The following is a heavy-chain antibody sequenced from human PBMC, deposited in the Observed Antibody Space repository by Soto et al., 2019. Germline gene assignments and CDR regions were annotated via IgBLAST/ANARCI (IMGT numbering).Heavy chain of an antibody. CDR2: ISGYNGNT. CDR1: GYTFRSYG. V-gene: IGHV1-18*01. CDR3: AKADSNYAGRFSYYYMDV. Sequence: QVQLVQSGTEVKKPGASVKISCKASGYTFRSYGISWVRQAPGQGPEWMGWISGYNGNTHYPQKFQGKVTMSTDTSTSTAYMELRSLRSDDTAVYYCAKADSNYAGRFSYYYMDVWGNGTWVTVSS. J-gene: IGHJ6*03. D-gene: IGHD4-4*01.